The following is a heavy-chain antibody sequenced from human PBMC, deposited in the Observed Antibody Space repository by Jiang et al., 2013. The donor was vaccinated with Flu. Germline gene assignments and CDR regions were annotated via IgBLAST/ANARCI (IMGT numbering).Heavy chain of an antibody. CDR3: ARGGNGGYPGYFDS. CDR1: ADTSTNYA. V-gene: IGHV1-69*04. CDR2: LIPSLGVP. D-gene: IGHD3-22*01. J-gene: IGHJ4*02. Sequence: SGAEVKKPGSSVKVSCKASADTSTNYAINWMRQAPGQGLEWMGRLIPSLGVPNFAQKFQGRVTITADKSTSTAHLELNNLTSEDTAVYYCARGGNGGYPGYFDSWGQGTLVTVSS.